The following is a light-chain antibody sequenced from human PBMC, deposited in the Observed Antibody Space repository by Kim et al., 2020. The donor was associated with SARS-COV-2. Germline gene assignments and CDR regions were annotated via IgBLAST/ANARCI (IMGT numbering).Light chain of an antibody. CDR3: AAWDDSLNALV. Sequence: QRVTISCSGSSSNIGNNAVNWYQQLPGKAPKLLIYYDDLLPSGVSDRFSGSKSGTSASLAISGLQSEDEADYYCAAWDDSLNALVFGGGTQLTVL. CDR1: SSNIGNNA. V-gene: IGLV1-36*01. CDR2: YDD. J-gene: IGLJ3*02.